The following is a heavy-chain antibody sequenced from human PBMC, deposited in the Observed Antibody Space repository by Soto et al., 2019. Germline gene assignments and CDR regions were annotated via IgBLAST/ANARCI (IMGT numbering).Heavy chain of an antibody. V-gene: IGHV3-23*01. CDR1: GFNFSSYA. D-gene: IGHD3-16*01. J-gene: IGHJ5*01. Sequence: GGSLRLSCAASGFNFSSYAMSWVRQAPGKGLEWVSLISATGGGTYYADSVKGRFTISRDNSDNTLYLQVQSLRAEDTAVYYCAKDRRAGGNSAFYFDFWGQGAQGTVSS. CDR3: AKDRRAGGNSAFYFDF. CDR2: ISATGGGT.